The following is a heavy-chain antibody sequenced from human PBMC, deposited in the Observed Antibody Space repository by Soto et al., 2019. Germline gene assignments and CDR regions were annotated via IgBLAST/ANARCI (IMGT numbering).Heavy chain of an antibody. CDR3: AMEYCSSTSCYRDY. CDR1: GYTFTSYC. CDR2: ISAYNGIA. D-gene: IGHD2-2*02. V-gene: IGHV1-18*01. J-gene: IGHJ4*02. Sequence: GASVKVSCKASGYTFTSYCISWVRQAPGQGLEWMGWISAYNGIANYAQKFQGRVTITADKSTSTAYMELSSLRSEDTAVYYCAMEYCSSTSCYRDYWGQGTLVTVSS.